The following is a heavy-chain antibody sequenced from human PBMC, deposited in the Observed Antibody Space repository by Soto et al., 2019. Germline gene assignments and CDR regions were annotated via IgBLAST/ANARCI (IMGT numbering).Heavy chain of an antibody. J-gene: IGHJ4*02. V-gene: IGHV2-26*01. Sequence: QVTLKESGPVLVKPTETLTLTCTVSGFSLSNARMSVSWIRQPPGKALEWLAHIFSNDAKSYSASLKSRLTISKDTSKSQVVLTMTNMVPVDIATYYCARIRGWGWLGLNDYWGQGTLVTVSS. CDR1: GFSLSNARMS. CDR2: IFSNDAK. CDR3: ARIRGWGWLGLNDY. D-gene: IGHD3-10*01.